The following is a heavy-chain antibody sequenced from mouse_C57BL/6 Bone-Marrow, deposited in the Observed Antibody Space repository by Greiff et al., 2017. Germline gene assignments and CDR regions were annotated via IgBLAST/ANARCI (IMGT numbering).Heavy chain of an antibody. D-gene: IGHD2-1*01. Sequence: EVKVVESGEGLVKPGGSLKLSCAASGFTFSSYAMSWVRQTPEKRLEWVAYFSSGGDYIYYADTVKGRFTISRDNARNTLYLQMSRLKSEDTAMYYCTRALLFPGRCAYWGQGTLVTVSA. J-gene: IGHJ3*01. V-gene: IGHV5-9-1*02. CDR3: TRALLFPGRCAY. CDR1: GFTFSSYA. CDR2: FSSGGDYI.